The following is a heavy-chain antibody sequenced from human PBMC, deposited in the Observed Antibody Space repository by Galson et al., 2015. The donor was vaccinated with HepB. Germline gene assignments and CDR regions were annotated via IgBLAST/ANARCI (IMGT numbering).Heavy chain of an antibody. CDR3: ARVYYDFWSGSDYYMDV. D-gene: IGHD3-3*01. Sequence: SVKVSCKASGYTFTSYGISWVRQAPGQGLEWMGWISAYNGNTNYAQKLQGRVTMTTDTSTSTAYMELRSLRSDDTAVYYCARVYYDFWSGSDYYMDVWGKGTTATVSS. V-gene: IGHV1-18*04. J-gene: IGHJ6*03. CDR2: ISAYNGNT. CDR1: GYTFTSYG.